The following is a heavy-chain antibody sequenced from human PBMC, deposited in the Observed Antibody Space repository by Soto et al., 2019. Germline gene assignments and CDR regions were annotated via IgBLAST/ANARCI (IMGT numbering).Heavy chain of an antibody. CDR2: ISGSGDAT. V-gene: IGHV3-23*01. Sequence: EVQLLESGGGLVQPGGSLRLSCAASGFTFSSYAMSWVRQTPGKGLEWVSAISGSGDATYYADSVKGRFTISRDNSKNILYLQMNSLRAEDTAVYYCAKPPTPMVRGVIILFDFWGQGTLVTVSS. J-gene: IGHJ4*02. D-gene: IGHD3-10*01. CDR1: GFTFSSYA. CDR3: AKPPTPMVRGVIILFDF.